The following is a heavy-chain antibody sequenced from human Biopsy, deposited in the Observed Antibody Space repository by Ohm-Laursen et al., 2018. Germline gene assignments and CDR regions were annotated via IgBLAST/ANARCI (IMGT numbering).Heavy chain of an antibody. CDR3: AKDGGWDYVWTNYATYYYYGMDV. V-gene: IGHV3-30*18. CDR2: ISFDGSNK. D-gene: IGHD3-16*01. Sequence: SLRLSCSASGFTFSSYGMHWVRQAPGKGLEWVAVISFDGSNKYYADSVKGRLTISRDNSKNTLYLQMNSLSAEDTALYYCAKDGGWDYVWTNYATYYYYGMDVWGQGTTVTVSS. CDR1: GFTFSSYG. J-gene: IGHJ6*02.